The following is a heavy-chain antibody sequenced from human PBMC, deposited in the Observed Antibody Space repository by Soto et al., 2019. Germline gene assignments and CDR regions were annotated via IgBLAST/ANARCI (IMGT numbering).Heavy chain of an antibody. Sequence: EVQLVVSGGGLVKPGGSLRLSCAASGFTFSSYSMNWVRQAPGKGLEWVSSISSSSSYIYYADSVKGRFTISRDNAKNSLYLQMNTLRADDTAVYYCAGGPRAIRSLFYGMDVWGQGTTVTVSS. J-gene: IGHJ6*02. V-gene: IGHV3-21*01. D-gene: IGHD4-17*01. CDR2: ISSSSSYI. CDR1: GFTFSSYS. CDR3: AGGPRAIRSLFYGMDV.